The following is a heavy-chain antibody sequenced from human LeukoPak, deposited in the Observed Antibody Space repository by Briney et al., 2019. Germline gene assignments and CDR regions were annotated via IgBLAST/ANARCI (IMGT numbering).Heavy chain of an antibody. V-gene: IGHV1-2*02. CDR2: INPNSGGT. CDR3: ARDGIAAAGTYYFDY. J-gene: IGHJ4*02. D-gene: IGHD6-13*01. CDR1: GYSFNDKY. Sequence: ASVKVSCKASGYSFNDKYLHWVRQAPGQGLEWMGWINPNSGGTNYAQKFQGRVTMTRDTSISTAYMELSRLRSDDTAVYYCARDGIAAAGTYYFDYWGQGTLVTVSS.